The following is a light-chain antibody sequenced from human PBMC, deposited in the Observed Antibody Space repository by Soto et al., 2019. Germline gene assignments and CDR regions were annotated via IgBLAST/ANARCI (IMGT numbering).Light chain of an antibody. V-gene: IGKV3-11*01. Sequence: IVLTQSPATLSLSPGERATLSCRARQTVSTYLSWYQHKPGQPPRLLIYGASNRATGVPARFSGSGSGTDFTLTISSLEPEDSAVYYCHQRYNWLTFGGGTKVEIK. J-gene: IGKJ4*01. CDR2: GAS. CDR3: HQRYNWLT. CDR1: QTVSTY.